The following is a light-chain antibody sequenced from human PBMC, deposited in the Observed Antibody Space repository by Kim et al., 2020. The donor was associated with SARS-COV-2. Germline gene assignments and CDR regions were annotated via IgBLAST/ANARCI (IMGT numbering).Light chain of an antibody. CDR3: QTWGTVV. V-gene: IGLV4-69*01. Sequence: QLVLTQSPSASASLGASVMLTCTLSSGHSSYAIAWHQQQPEKGPRYLMKLNSDGSHSKGDGIPDRFSGSSSGAERYLTISSLQSEDEADYYCQTWGTVVFGGGTQLTVL. CDR1: SGHSSYA. J-gene: IGLJ2*01. CDR2: LNSDGSH.